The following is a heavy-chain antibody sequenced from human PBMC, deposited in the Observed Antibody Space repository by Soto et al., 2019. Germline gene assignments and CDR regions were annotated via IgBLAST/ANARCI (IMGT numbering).Heavy chain of an antibody. Sequence: GGSLRLSCAASGFTFSSYAMHWVRQAPGKGLEWVAVISYDGSNKYYADSVKGRFTISRDNSKNTLYLQMNSLRAEDTAVYYCARDKHYDFWSGYYPHYYGMDVWGQGTTVTVSS. J-gene: IGHJ6*02. CDR3: ARDKHYDFWSGYYPHYYGMDV. V-gene: IGHV3-30-3*01. CDR1: GFTFSSYA. D-gene: IGHD3-3*01. CDR2: ISYDGSNK.